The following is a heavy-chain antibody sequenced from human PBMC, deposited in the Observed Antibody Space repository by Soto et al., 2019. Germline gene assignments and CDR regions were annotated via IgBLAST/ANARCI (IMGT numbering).Heavy chain of an antibody. CDR1: GGTFSSYA. CDR3: ARDGCRGYSYENWFDP. V-gene: IGHV1-69*13. D-gene: IGHD5-18*01. CDR2: IIPIFGTA. Sequence: SVKVSCKASGGTFSSYAISWVRQAPGQGLEWMGGIIPIFGTANYAQKFQGRVTITADESTSTAYMELSSLRSEDTAVYYCARDGCRGYSYENWFDPWGQGTLVTVSS. J-gene: IGHJ5*02.